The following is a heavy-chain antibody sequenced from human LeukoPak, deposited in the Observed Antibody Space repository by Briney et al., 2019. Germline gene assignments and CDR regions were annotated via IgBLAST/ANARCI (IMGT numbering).Heavy chain of an antibody. CDR2: INSDGSST. D-gene: IGHD3-22*01. V-gene: IGHV3-74*01. Sequence: PGGSLRLSCAASGFTFSSYWMHWVRQAPGKGLVWVSRINSDGSSTSYADSVKGRFTISRDNAKNTLYLQMNSLGAEDTAVYYCATLDIDNYYDSSATCYWGQGTLVTVSS. J-gene: IGHJ4*02. CDR1: GFTFSSYW. CDR3: ATLDIDNYYDSSATCY.